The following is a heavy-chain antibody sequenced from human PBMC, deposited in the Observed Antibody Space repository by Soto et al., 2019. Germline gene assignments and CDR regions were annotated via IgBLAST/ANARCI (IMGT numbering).Heavy chain of an antibody. V-gene: IGHV4-31*01. CDR1: GDSVSSGGAY. CDR3: ARIKSRYYMIISYSFDY. CDR2: IDYSGSA. Sequence: QVQLQESGPGLVKPSQTLSLTCTVSGDSVSSGGAYCSWISQHPGKGLEWIGYIDYSGSANYTPSLNGVLTIYLDTSVNEISRKLSSETTAYTAVYYFARIKSRYYMIISYSFDYWGRATLGTVSS. J-gene: IGHJ4*02. D-gene: IGHD3-10*01.